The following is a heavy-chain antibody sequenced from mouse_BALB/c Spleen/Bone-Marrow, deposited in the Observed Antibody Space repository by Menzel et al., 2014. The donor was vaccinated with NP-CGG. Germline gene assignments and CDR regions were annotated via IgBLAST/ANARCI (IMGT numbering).Heavy chain of an antibody. CDR2: IYPSDSYT. CDR3: AKWDSNYVYWYFDV. V-gene: IGHV1-69*02. D-gene: IGHD2-5*01. J-gene: IGHJ1*01. Sequence: QVQLQQPGAELVRPGASVKLSCKASGYTFTSYWINWVKQRPGQGLEWIGNIYPSDSYTNYNQKFKDKATLTVDKSSSTAYMQLSNPTSEDSAVYYCAKWDSNYVYWYFDVWGAGTTVTVSS. CDR1: GYTFTSYW.